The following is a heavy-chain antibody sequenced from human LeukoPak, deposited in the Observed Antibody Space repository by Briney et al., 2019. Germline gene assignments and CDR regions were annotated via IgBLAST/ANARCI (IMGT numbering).Heavy chain of an antibody. CDR3: ARDTKVAVAGTRNYYYYYYGMDV. Sequence: PGRSLRLSCAASGFSFSSHGMHWVRQAPGKGLEWVAVIWYDGSNKFYVDSVKGRFTISRDDSKNTLYLQMDSLRAEDTAVYYCARDTKVAVAGTRNYYYYYYGMDVWGQGTTVTVSS. V-gene: IGHV3-33*01. J-gene: IGHJ6*02. CDR1: GFSFSSHG. CDR2: IWYDGSNK. D-gene: IGHD6-19*01.